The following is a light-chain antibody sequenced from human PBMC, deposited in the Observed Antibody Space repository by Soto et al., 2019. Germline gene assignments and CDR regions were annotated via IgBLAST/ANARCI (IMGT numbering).Light chain of an antibody. CDR2: RNN. CDR3: ATWDDSLNGFYV. J-gene: IGLJ1*01. CDR1: TSNIGSNY. V-gene: IGLV1-47*01. Sequence: QSVLTQSPSASWTPGQGVTISCSGSTSNIGSNYVYWYQQLPGTAPKLLIYRNNQRPSGVPDRFSGSKSGTSASLAISGLRSDDEADYFCATWDDSLNGFYVFGTGTKVTVL.